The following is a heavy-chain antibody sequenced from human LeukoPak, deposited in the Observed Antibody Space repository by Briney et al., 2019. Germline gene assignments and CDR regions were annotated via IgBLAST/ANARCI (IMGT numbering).Heavy chain of an antibody. CDR2: ICAYNGNT. D-gene: IGHD3-3*01. J-gene: IGHJ4*02. V-gene: IGHV1-18*01. CDR3: ARDVLRFLDWSLAFDY. Sequence: GASVKVSCKGSGYTFTSYGISWVRQAPGQGLEWMGWICAYNGNTNYAQKLQGRVTMTTDTSTSTAYMELRSLRSDDTAVYYCARDVLRFLDWSLAFDYWGQETLVTVSS. CDR1: GYTFTSYG.